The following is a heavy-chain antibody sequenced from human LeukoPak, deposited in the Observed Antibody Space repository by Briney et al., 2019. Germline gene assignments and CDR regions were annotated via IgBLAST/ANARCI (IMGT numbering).Heavy chain of an antibody. CDR3: ATGLARGSSTSRNYYYYYGMDV. CDR2: INHSGST. Sequence: SETLSLTCAVYGGSFSGYYWSWIRQPPGKGLEWIGEINHSGSTNYNPSLKSRVTISVDTSKNQFSLKLSSVTAADTAVYYCATGLARGSSTSRNYYYYYGMDVWGQGTTVTVSS. D-gene: IGHD2-2*01. CDR1: GGSFSGYY. V-gene: IGHV4-34*01. J-gene: IGHJ6*02.